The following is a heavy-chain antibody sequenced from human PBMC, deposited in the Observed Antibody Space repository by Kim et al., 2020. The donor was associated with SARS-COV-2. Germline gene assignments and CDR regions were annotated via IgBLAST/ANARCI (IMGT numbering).Heavy chain of an antibody. Sequence: YADSVKGRFTISRDNSKNTLYQQMNSLRAEDTAVYYCAKDRSYGDLRFDPWGQGTLVTVSS. V-gene: IGHV3-30*02. J-gene: IGHJ5*02. D-gene: IGHD4-17*01. CDR3: AKDRSYGDLRFDP.